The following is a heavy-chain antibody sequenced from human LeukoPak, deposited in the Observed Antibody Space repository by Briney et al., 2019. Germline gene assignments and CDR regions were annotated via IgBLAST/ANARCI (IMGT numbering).Heavy chain of an antibody. V-gene: IGHV4-39*01. CDR3: ARYSSSAGFDH. CDR1: GGSISSSSYY. CDR2: VCYVVST. Sequence: KASETLSLTCTVSGGSISSSSYYWGWIRQPPGKGLEWIGSVCYVVSTSYQPSRKSGSTLPVDTSKNQCSLKLSSVTAAHTAVYYCARYSSSAGFDHWGQGTLVTVSS. D-gene: IGHD6-6*01. J-gene: IGHJ4*02.